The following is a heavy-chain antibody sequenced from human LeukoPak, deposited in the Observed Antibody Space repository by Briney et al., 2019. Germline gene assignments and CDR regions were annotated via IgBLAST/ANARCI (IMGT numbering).Heavy chain of an antibody. V-gene: IGHV3-23*01. CDR2: ISGSGGST. CDR3: AKVDLYYYDSSGYPPAFDY. J-gene: IGHJ4*02. Sequence: GGSLRLSCAASGFTFSSYAMSWVRQAPGKGLEWVSAISGSGGSTYYADSVKGRFTISRDNSMNTLYLQMNSLRAEDTAVYYCAKVDLYYYDSSGYPPAFDYWGQGTLVTVSS. D-gene: IGHD3-22*01. CDR1: GFTFSSYA.